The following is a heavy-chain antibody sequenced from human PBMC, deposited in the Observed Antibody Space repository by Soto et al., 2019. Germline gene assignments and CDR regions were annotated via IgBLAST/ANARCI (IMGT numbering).Heavy chain of an antibody. V-gene: IGHV3-21*01. D-gene: IGHD2-2*02. J-gene: IGHJ6*02. Sequence: EVQLVESGGGLVKPGGSLRLSCAATGFTFSSYSMNWVRQAPGKGLEWVSSISSSGNYIYYADSVKGRFTISRDNAKNSLYLQMNSLRAEDTAVYYCAGCSSTSCYTDSGDYYYGMDVWGQGTTVTVSS. CDR3: AGCSSTSCYTDSGDYYYGMDV. CDR1: GFTFSSYS. CDR2: ISSSGNYI.